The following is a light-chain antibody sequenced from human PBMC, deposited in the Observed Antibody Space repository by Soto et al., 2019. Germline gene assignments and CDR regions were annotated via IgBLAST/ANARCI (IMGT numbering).Light chain of an antibody. V-gene: IGKV1-5*01. J-gene: IGKJ1*01. CDR1: QSVGTW. CDR2: DAS. Sequence: DIQMTQSPSTLSASVGDRVTITCRASQSVGTWLAWYQQKPGKAPKLLIYDASSLESGVPSRFRGSGSVTDFTLTISSLQADDFATYYCQQYNSYSQTFGQGTKVEIK. CDR3: QQYNSYSQT.